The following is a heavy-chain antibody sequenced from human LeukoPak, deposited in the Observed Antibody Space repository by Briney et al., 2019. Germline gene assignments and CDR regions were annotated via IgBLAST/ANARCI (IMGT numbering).Heavy chain of an antibody. CDR2: IHATGTT. V-gene: IGHV4-4*07. Sequence: SETLSLTCTVSGGSITHSYWSWIRHSAGTGMEWIGRIHATGTTNYNPSFKSRVSMSLDMPTLQFSLTLSAVTVADTATYYCARIFDRDVWGQGALVTVSP. CDR1: GGSITHSY. J-gene: IGHJ3*01. D-gene: IGHD3-22*01. CDR3: ARIFDRDV.